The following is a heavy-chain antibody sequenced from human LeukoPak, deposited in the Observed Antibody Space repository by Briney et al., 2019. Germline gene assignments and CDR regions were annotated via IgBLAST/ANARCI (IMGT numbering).Heavy chain of an antibody. J-gene: IGHJ5*02. V-gene: IGHV4-38-2*02. CDR3: ARDSGTTGEVKFDP. CDR1: GYSISSGYY. D-gene: IGHD3-10*01. Sequence: PSETLSLTCTVSGYSISSGYYWAWIRQPPGKGLEWIANIYHSGSTYYNPSLKSRVTISVDTSNNQFSLKLSSVTAADTAVYYCARDSGTTGEVKFDPWGQGTLVTVSS. CDR2: IYHSGST.